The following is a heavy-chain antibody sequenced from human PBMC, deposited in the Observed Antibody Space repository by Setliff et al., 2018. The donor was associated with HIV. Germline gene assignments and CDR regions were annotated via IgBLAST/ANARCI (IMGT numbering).Heavy chain of an antibody. CDR2: IFDSENT. CDR3: ARQITSVTTEKLVVNDAFDI. CDR1: NDSITYYY. V-gene: IGHV4-59*01. Sequence: PSETLSLTCSVSNDSITYYYWNWIRQPPGKGLEWIGNIFDSENTNYNPSLKSRVTMSVDTSKNQFSLKLSSVTAADTAVHYCARQITSVTTEKLVVNDAFDIWGQGIMVT. J-gene: IGHJ3*02. D-gene: IGHD3-22*01.